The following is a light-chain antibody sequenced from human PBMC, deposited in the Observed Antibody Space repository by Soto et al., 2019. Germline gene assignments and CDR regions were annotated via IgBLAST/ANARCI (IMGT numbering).Light chain of an antibody. CDR2: VPS. J-gene: IGKJ1*01. CDR1: QSVSST. CDR3: QQYNNWPWT. V-gene: IGKV3-15*01. Sequence: EIVMTQSPATLSVSPGERAALSCRASQSVSSTFAWYQQKPGQAPRLLIFVPSTRAADIPARFSGSGSGTDFTLTISSLQSEDFAIYYCQQYNNWPWTFGQGTKVEIK.